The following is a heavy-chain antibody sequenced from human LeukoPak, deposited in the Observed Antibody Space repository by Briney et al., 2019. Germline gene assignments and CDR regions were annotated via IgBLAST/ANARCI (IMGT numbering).Heavy chain of an antibody. CDR2: IYYSGST. V-gene: IGHV4-39*01. D-gene: IGHD6-19*01. CDR1: GGSISSSSYY. J-gene: IGHJ4*02. Sequence: SETLSLTCTVSGGSISSSSYYWGWIRQPPGKGLEWIGSIYYSGSTYYNPSLKSRVTISVDTSKNQFSLKLSSVTAADTAVYYCARHIAVAAPPEYWGQGTLVTVSS. CDR3: ARHIAVAAPPEY.